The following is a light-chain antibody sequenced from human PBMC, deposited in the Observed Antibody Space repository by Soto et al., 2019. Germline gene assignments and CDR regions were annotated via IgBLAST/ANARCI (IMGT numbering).Light chain of an antibody. V-gene: IGKV3-20*01. CDR3: QQYGGSPAIT. CDR1: QSVSSN. Sequence: EIVMTQSPATLSVSPGERATLSCRASQSVSSNLAWYQQKPGQAPRLLIYGASSKATGIPDRFRASASGTDFTLTISRLEPEDFAVYFCQQYGGSPAITFGQGTRLENK. J-gene: IGKJ5*01. CDR2: GAS.